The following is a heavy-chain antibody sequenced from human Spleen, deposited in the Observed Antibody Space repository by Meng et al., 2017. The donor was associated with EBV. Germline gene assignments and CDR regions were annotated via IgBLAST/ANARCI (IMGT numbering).Heavy chain of an antibody. CDR1: GESFSVYY. D-gene: IGHD2-21*01. CDR2: IKHSGDT. CDR3: ARGPEIVVVIFPTNWFDP. Sequence: QVQLQQVGGRLLKPSETLSLTCGVYGESFSVYYWSWIRQSPGKGLERIGEIKHSGDTRYNPSLESRVTISVATSKNQVSLKLKSVTAADTAMYYCARGPEIVVVIFPTNWFDPWGQGTLVTVSS. V-gene: IGHV4-34*02. J-gene: IGHJ5*02.